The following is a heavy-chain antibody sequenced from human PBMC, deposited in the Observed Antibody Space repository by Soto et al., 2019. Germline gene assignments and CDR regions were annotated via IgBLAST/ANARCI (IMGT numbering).Heavy chain of an antibody. Sequence: PGGSLRLSCAASGFTFSSYWMHWVRQAPGKGLVWVSRINSDGSSTSYADSVKGRFTISRDNAKNTLYLQMNSLRAEDTAVYYCARAGDYGDYFDYWGQGTLVTVSS. CDR3: ARAGDYGDYFDY. CDR2: INSDGSST. J-gene: IGHJ4*02. CDR1: GFTFSSYW. V-gene: IGHV3-74*01. D-gene: IGHD4-17*01.